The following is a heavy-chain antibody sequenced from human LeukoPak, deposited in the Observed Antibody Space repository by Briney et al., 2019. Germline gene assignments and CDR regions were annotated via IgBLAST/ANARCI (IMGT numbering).Heavy chain of an antibody. D-gene: IGHD6-13*01. CDR2: IGSRSSYI. CDR3: ARDSAAAGLDY. J-gene: IGHJ4*02. V-gene: IGHV3-21*01. CDR1: GFTFSNFI. Sequence: GGSLRLSCAASGFTFSNFIMNWVRQAPGKGLEWVSSIGSRSSYIYYADSVKGRFTISRDNAKNSLYLQVNNLRAEDTATYYCARDSAAAGLDYWGQGTLVIVSS.